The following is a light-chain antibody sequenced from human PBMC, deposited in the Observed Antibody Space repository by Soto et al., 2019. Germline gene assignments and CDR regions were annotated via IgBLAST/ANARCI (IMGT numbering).Light chain of an antibody. Sequence: QSALTQPASVSGSPGQSITISCTGTSSDVGGCNCVSWFQQHPGKAPKLLTYEVSNRPSGVSHRFSGSKSGNTASLTISGLQAEDEADYYCSSYTTSHTYVFGTGTKLTVL. J-gene: IGLJ1*01. CDR1: SSDVGGCNC. CDR3: SSYTTSHTYV. CDR2: EVS. V-gene: IGLV2-14*01.